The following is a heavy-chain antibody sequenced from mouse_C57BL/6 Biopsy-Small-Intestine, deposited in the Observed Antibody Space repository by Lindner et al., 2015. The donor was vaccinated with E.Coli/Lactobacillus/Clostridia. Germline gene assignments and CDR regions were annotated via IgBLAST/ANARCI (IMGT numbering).Heavy chain of an antibody. CDR3: APKFAY. CDR2: IDPEDDET. J-gene: IGHJ3*01. Sequence: VQLQESGAEVVKPGASVKLSCAASGLNIKDYYIHWVKQRTEQGLEWIGRIDPEDDETKYAPKFQGKATITADTSSNTAYLHLTSLTSEDSAVYYCAPKFAYWGQGTLVTVSA. CDR1: GLNIKDYY. V-gene: IGHV14-2*01.